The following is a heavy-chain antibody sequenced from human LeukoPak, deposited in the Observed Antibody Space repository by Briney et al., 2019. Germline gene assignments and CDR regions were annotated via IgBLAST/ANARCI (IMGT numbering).Heavy chain of an antibody. CDR3: ARPGSSWSFDL. Sequence: SETLSLTCTVSGDSINSYSWSWIRQPTGKGLKWIGYIYYSGSTNYNPSLKSRVTISVDTSKNQFFLNLTSVTAADTAVYYCARPGSSWSFDLWGRGTLVTVSP. V-gene: IGHV4-59*01. J-gene: IGHJ2*01. CDR2: IYYSGST. CDR1: GDSINSYS. D-gene: IGHD3-10*01.